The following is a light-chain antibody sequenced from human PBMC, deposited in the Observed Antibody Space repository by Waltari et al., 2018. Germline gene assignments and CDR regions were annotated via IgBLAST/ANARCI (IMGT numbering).Light chain of an antibody. V-gene: IGLV1-47*01. CDR2: RHT. J-gene: IGLJ1*01. Sequence: QSVLTQPPSASETPGQRVTISCSGSISNLGSNYLSWYQQVPGAAPGLLIYRHTQRRSGVPDRFSGSKFGTSASLAIDGLRSEDEAVYYCASWDDSHYVFGPGTKVTVL. CDR1: ISNLGSNY. CDR3: ASWDDSHYV.